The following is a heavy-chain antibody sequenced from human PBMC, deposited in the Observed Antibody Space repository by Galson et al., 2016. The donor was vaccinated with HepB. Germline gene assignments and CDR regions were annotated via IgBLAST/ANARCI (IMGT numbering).Heavy chain of an antibody. CDR3: AKEFYETLTGYSSFDH. J-gene: IGHJ4*02. V-gene: IGHV1-8*01. CDR1: GYSFVSHD. Sequence: SVKVSCKASGYSFVSHDINWVRQAPGQGQEWLGWMNPKNGNTGYAGKFQGRVTMTRDTSTDTAHMELSGLRVDDTAVYYCAKEFYETLTGYSSFDHWGQGTLVTVSS. CDR2: MNPKNGNT. D-gene: IGHD3-9*01.